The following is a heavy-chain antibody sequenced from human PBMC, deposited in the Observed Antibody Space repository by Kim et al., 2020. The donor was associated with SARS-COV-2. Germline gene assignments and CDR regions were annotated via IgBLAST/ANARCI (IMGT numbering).Heavy chain of an antibody. CDR1: GGSISSSSYY. CDR2: IYYSGRT. D-gene: IGHD6-13*01. J-gene: IGHJ4*02. Sequence: SETLSLTCTVSGGSISSSSYYWGWIRQPPGKGLEWIGSIYYSGRTYYNPSLKSRVTISVDTSKNQFSLKLSSVTAADTAEYYCAREAVWAAAGPKEPTNWGQGTLVTVSS. V-gene: IGHV4-39*07. CDR3: AREAVWAAAGPKEPTN.